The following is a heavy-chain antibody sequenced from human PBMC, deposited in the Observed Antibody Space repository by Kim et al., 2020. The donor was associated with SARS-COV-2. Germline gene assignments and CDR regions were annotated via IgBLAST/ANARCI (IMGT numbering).Heavy chain of an antibody. CDR3: ARDRGGLKHYMDV. Sequence: YTPPRESRVAISIDTSKNQFSLNLRSVTAADTALYYCARDRGGLKHYMDVWGKGTAVTISS. J-gene: IGHJ6*03. V-gene: IGHV4-59*01. D-gene: IGHD3-10*01.